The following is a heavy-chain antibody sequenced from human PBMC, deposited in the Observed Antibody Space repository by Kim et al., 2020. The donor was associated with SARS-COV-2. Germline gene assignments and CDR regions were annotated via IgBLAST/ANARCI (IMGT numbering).Heavy chain of an antibody. CDR1: GFSFSSYD. CDR3: AGDDYGSGGLDY. Sequence: GGSLRLSCEASGFSFSSYDMNWVRQAPGKGLEWVSSITCSSSYKYYADSVKGRFTISRDNAQNSLYLQMNSLRVDDTAVYYCAGDDYGSGGLDYWGQGTLVTVSS. D-gene: IGHD3-10*01. CDR2: ITCSSSYK. V-gene: IGHV3-21*01. J-gene: IGHJ4*02.